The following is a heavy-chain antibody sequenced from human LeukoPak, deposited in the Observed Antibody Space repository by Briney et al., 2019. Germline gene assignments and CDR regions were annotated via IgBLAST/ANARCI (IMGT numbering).Heavy chain of an antibody. V-gene: IGHV4-59*11. CDR1: GGSISSHY. J-gene: IGHJ4*02. Sequence: PSETLSLTCIVSGGSISSHYWTWIRQPPGKGLEYIGYIYYSGNTNYNPSLKSRVTISVDRSKNQFSLKLTSVTAEDTAVYFCARGNQVGASQLYYFDYWGQGTLVTVSS. CDR2: IYYSGNT. D-gene: IGHD1-26*01. CDR3: ARGNQVGASQLYYFDY.